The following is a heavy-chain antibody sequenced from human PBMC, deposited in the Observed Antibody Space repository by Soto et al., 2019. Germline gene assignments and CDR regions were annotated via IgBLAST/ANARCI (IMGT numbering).Heavy chain of an antibody. Sequence: GASVKVSCKASGYTFTSYDINWVRQATGQGLEWMGWMNPNSGNTGYAQKFQGRVTMTRNTSISTAYMELSSLRSEDTAVYYCARAYCSGGSCQTIYYYYYGMDVWGQGTTGTVSS. D-gene: IGHD2-15*01. CDR3: ARAYCSGGSCQTIYYYYYGMDV. CDR1: GYTFTSYD. CDR2: MNPNSGNT. J-gene: IGHJ6*02. V-gene: IGHV1-8*01.